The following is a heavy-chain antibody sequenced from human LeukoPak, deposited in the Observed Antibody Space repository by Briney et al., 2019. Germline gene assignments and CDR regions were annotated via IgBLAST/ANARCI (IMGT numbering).Heavy chain of an antibody. Sequence: GGSLRLSCAASGFTFSSSAMKWVRQAPGKGLEWVASITGRGGNTYYADSVKGRFIISRDNYENTLYLQMNSLRAEDTAVYFCANIAVGGTDHWGQGTLVTVSS. J-gene: IGHJ4*02. V-gene: IGHV3-23*01. CDR1: GFTFSSSA. D-gene: IGHD6-13*01. CDR3: ANIAVGGTDH. CDR2: ITGRGGNT.